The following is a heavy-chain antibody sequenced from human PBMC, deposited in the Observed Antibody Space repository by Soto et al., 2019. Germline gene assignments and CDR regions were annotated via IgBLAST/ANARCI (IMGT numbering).Heavy chain of an antibody. CDR1: GGSFSGYY. V-gene: IGHV4-34*01. D-gene: IGHD3-22*01. CDR2: INHSGST. J-gene: IGHJ4*02. Sequence: PSETLSLTCAVYGGSFSGYYWSWIRQPPGKGLEWIGEINHSGSTNYNPSLKSRVTISVDTSKNQFSLKLSSVTAADTAVYYCAREIHYDSSGYYSLDYWGQGTLVTVSS. CDR3: AREIHYDSSGYYSLDY.